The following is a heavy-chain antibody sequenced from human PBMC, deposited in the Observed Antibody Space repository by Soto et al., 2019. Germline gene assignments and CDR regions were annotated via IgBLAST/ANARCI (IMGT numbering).Heavy chain of an antibody. J-gene: IGHJ4*01. D-gene: IGHD2-15*01. CDR2: IKMDGSEK. Sequence: GGSLRLSCAASGFTFSYYWISWVRQAPGKGLEWLATIKMDGSEKKYVDSVRGRFTKSRDNAKNPLYLQMYSLSSDDTAVYSWARDSGYGAGASGTQSLDFCGQGTLVT. V-gene: IGHV3-7*01. CDR3: ARDSGYGAGASGTQSLDF. CDR1: GFTFSYYW.